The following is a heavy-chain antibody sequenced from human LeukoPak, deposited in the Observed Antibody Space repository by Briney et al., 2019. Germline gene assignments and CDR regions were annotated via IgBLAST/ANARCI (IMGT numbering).Heavy chain of an antibody. V-gene: IGHV4-39*07. D-gene: IGHD3-10*01. J-gene: IGHJ6*03. Sequence: SETLSLTCTVSGGSISSSSHYWGWIRQPPGKGLEWIGSIYHSGSTYYNPSLKSRVTISVDTSKNQFSLKLSSVTAADTAVYYCARVGGLTYYYGSGSRNYYYMDVWGKGTTVTVSS. CDR1: GGSISSSSHY. CDR3: ARVGGLTYYYGSGSRNYYYMDV. CDR2: IYHSGST.